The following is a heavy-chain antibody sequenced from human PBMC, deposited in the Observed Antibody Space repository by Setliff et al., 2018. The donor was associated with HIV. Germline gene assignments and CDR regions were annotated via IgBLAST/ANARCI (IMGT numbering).Heavy chain of an antibody. V-gene: IGHV1-2*02. D-gene: IGHD4-17*01. Sequence: ASVKVSCKASGYAFTVYYVHWVRQAPGRGLEWMGCINTNSGDTNFAQKFQGRVTMTRDTSISTAYMELSGLRSDDTAIYYCARGLTTVTAVDYWGQGALVTVSS. CDR2: INTNSGDT. CDR1: GYAFTVYY. CDR3: ARGLTTVTAVDY. J-gene: IGHJ4*02.